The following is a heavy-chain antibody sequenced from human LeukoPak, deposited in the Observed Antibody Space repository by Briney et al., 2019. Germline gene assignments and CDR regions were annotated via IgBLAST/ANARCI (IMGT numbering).Heavy chain of an antibody. CDR1: GYTFTGYY. V-gene: IGHV1-2*02. Sequence: ASVKVSCKASGYTFTGYYMHWVRQAPGQGLEWMGWINPNRGGTNYAQKFQGRVTMTRDTSISTAYMELSRLRSDDTAVYYCARELGQWLAFDYWGQGTLVTVSS. CDR3: ARELGQWLAFDY. CDR2: INPNRGGT. D-gene: IGHD6-19*01. J-gene: IGHJ4*02.